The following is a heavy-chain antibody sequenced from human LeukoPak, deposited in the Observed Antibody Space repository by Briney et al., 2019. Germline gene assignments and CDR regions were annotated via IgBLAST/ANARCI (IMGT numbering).Heavy chain of an antibody. CDR3: AKDGPLPYYYGMDV. CDR2: ISWNSGSI. J-gene: IGHJ6*02. V-gene: IGHV3-9*01. CDR1: GFTFDDYA. Sequence: PGRSLRLSCAASGFTFDDYAMHWVRQAPGKGLEWVSGISWNSGSIGYADSVKGRLTISRDNAKNSLYLQMNSLRAEDTALYYCAKDGPLPYYYGMDVWGQGTTVTVSS.